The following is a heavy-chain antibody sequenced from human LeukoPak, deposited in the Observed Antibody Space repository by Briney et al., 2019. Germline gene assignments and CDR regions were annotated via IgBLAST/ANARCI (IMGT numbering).Heavy chain of an antibody. D-gene: IGHD5-12*01. V-gene: IGHV4-31*03. CDR2: IYYSGST. CDR1: GDSISSGGNY. CDR3: ARWGNSGYASGYFDY. J-gene: IGHJ4*02. Sequence: SETLSLTCTVSGDSISSGGNYWSWLRQHPGKGLEWIGYIYYSGSTYYNPSLKSRLTISVYTSKNQFSLKLSSVTAADTAVYYCARWGNSGYASGYFDYWGQGTLVTVSS.